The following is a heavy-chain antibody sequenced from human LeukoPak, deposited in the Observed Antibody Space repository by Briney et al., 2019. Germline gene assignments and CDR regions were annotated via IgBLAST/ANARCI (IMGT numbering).Heavy chain of an antibody. CDR3: AKAGIFYYYYMDV. D-gene: IGHD2-15*01. V-gene: IGHV3-23*01. Sequence: GGSLRLSCAASGFTFSSYAMSWVRQAPGKGLEWVSAISGSGGSTYYADSVKGGFTISRDNSKNTLYLQMNSLRAEDTAVYYCAKAGIFYYYYMDVWGKGTTVTVSS. CDR2: ISGSGGST. CDR1: GFTFSSYA. J-gene: IGHJ6*03.